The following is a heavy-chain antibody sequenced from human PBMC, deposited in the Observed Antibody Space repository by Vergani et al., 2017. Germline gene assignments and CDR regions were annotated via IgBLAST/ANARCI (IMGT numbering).Heavy chain of an antibody. CDR2: IYYSGST. CDR1: GGSISSSSYY. CDR3: ARHREPYSNRPGIEFDY. J-gene: IGHJ4*02. V-gene: IGHV4-39*01. D-gene: IGHD4-11*01. Sequence: QLQLQESGPGLVKPSETLSLTCTVSGGSISSSSYYWGWIRQPPGKGLEWIGSIYYSGSTYYNPSLKSRVTISVDTSKNQFSLKLSSVTAADTAVYYCARHREPYSNRPGIEFDYWGQGTLVTVSS.